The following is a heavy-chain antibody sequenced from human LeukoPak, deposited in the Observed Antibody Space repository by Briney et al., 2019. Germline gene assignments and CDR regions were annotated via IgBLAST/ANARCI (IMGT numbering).Heavy chain of an antibody. CDR3: AGNEVVPAAIRGYYFDY. J-gene: IGHJ4*02. D-gene: IGHD2-2*01. CDR1: GFTFSSYA. V-gene: IGHV3-23*01. Sequence: GGSLRLSCAASGFTFSSYAMGWVRQAPGKGLEWVSSISYSGGTTHYADSVKGRFTISRDNSKNTLNLQMNSLRAEDTAVYYCAGNEVVPAAIRGYYFDYWGQGTLVTVSS. CDR2: ISYSGGTT.